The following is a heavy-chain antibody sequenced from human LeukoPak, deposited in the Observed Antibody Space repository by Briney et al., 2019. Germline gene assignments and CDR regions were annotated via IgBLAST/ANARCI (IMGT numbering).Heavy chain of an antibody. CDR2: IIPILGIA. CDR1: GGTFSSHA. D-gene: IGHD2-21*02. Sequence: SVKVSCKASGGTFSSHAISWVRQAPGQGLEWMGRIIPILGIANYAQTFQGRVTITADKSTSTAYMELSSLRSEDTAVYYCASPGDCGGDCYGAFPGWGQGTLVTVSS. V-gene: IGHV1-69*04. CDR3: ASPGDCGGDCYGAFPG. J-gene: IGHJ4*02.